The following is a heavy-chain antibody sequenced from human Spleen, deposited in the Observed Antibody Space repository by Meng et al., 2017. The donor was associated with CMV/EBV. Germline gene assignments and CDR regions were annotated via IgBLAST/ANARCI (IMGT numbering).Heavy chain of an antibody. CDR1: INSGLYY. Sequence: INSGLYYWGWLCQPPGQGLEWIGSIYYSGNTHYNPSLKSRVTTSIDTSKNQFSLRLSSVTAADTAVYYCARDSLEPYGSGSYYWFDSWGQGTLVTVSS. CDR2: IYYSGNT. J-gene: IGHJ5*01. CDR3: ARDSLEPYGSGSYYWFDS. V-gene: IGHV4-39*07. D-gene: IGHD3-10*01.